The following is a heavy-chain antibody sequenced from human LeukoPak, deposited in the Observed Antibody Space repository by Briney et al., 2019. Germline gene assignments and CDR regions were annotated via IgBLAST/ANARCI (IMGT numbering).Heavy chain of an antibody. CDR3: ANSGYSYGDDAFDI. J-gene: IGHJ3*02. D-gene: IGHD5-18*01. V-gene: IGHV3-21*01. CDR2: ISGSSSYI. Sequence: GGSLRLSCAASGFTFSSYSMNWVRQAPGKGLEWVSFISGSSSYIYYADSVKGRFTISRDNAKNSLYLQMNSLRAEDTAVYYCANSGYSYGDDAFDIWGQGTMVTVSS. CDR1: GFTFSSYS.